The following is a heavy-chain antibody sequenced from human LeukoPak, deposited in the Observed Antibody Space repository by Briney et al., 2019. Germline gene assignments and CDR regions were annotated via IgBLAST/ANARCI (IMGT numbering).Heavy chain of an antibody. CDR1: GFTFSSYE. D-gene: IGHD6-19*01. V-gene: IGHV3-48*03. CDR2: ISSSGSTI. CDR3: ARETGGWYLY. J-gene: IGHJ4*02. Sequence: GGSLRLSCAASGFTFSSYEMNWVRQAPGKELEWVSYISSSGSTIHYADSVKGRFTISRDNAKNSLYLQVNSLRAEDTAVYYCARETGGWYLYWGRGTLVTVSS.